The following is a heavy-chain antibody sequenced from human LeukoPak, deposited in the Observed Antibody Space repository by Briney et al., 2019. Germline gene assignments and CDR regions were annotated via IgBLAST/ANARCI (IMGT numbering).Heavy chain of an antibody. CDR1: GYSFDEYA. Sequence: GGSLRLSCVGSGYSFDEYAMHWVRQAPGKGLEWVSGINWKSDKIGYADSVKGRFTISRDNSKNTLYLQMNSLRAEDTAVYYCVVPSRDGDNGWTFDYWGQGTLVTVSS. J-gene: IGHJ4*02. CDR2: INWKSDKI. V-gene: IGHV3-9*01. D-gene: IGHD2-21*02. CDR3: VVPSRDGDNGWTFDY.